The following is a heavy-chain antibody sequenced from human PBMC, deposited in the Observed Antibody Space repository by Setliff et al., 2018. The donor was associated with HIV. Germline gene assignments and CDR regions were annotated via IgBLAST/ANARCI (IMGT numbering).Heavy chain of an antibody. D-gene: IGHD4-17*01. CDR3: ARGQIGYGDYDLNWFDP. CDR1: GLTFSTSA. J-gene: IGHJ5*02. V-gene: IGHV3-21*01. CDR2: ISRSGVST. Sequence: GGSLRLSCVVSGLTFSTSAMSWVRQGPGKGLHWVAGISRSGVSTHYTDSVKGRFTISSDNAKNSLYLQMNSLRLEDTAVYYCARGQIGYGDYDLNWFDPWGQGTLVTVSS.